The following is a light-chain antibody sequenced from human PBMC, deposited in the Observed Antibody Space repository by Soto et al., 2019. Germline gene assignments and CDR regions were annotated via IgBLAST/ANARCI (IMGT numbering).Light chain of an antibody. J-gene: IGLJ2*01. V-gene: IGLV1-40*01. CDR2: GNS. CDR3: QSFDSSLSVV. Sequence: QSVLTQTPSVSGAPGQRVTISCTGTSSNLEAGYDVQWYQQFPGTVPKLVIYGNSNRPSGVPDRFSGSKSGASASLVITGLQAEDEADYYCQSFDSSLSVVFGGGTQLTVL. CDR1: SSNLEAGYD.